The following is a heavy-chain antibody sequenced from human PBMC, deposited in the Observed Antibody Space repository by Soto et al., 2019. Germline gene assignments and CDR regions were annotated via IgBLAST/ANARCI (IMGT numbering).Heavy chain of an antibody. V-gene: IGHV1-3*01. D-gene: IGHD2-15*01. CDR3: ARDVFYPSRTASPSQFFDF. CDR1: GFTFTNYV. CDR2: IHAGNGNT. Sequence: ASVKVSCKTFGFTFTNYVLFWVRQAPGQRLEWVGWIHAGNGNTESSEKFQGRVTLTTDTSASTAYMELSSLRSEDTALYYCARDVFYPSRTASPSQFFDFWGQGSLVTVSS. J-gene: IGHJ4*02.